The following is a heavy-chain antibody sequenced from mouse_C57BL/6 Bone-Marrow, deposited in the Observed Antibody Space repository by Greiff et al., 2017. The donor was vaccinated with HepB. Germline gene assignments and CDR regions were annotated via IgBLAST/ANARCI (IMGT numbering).Heavy chain of an antibody. Sequence: EVKVVESGGGLVQSGRSLRLSCATSGFTFSDFYMEWVRRAPGKGLEWIAASRNKANDYTTEYSASVKGRFIVSRDTSQSILYLQMNALRDEDTAIYYCARDGYYGYDEAWFAYWGQGTLVTVSA. J-gene: IGHJ3*01. CDR1: GFTFSDFY. CDR2: SRNKANDYTT. D-gene: IGHD2-2*01. CDR3: ARDGYYGYDEAWFAY. V-gene: IGHV7-1*01.